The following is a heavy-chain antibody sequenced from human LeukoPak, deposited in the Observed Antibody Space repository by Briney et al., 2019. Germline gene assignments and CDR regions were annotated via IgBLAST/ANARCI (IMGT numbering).Heavy chain of an antibody. V-gene: IGHV3-23*01. CDR3: AKDLHDYGNYVGWFDS. CDR2: ISGSGGST. D-gene: IGHD4-11*01. CDR1: GFTFSSYA. J-gene: IGHJ5*01. Sequence: GGSLRLSCAASGFTFSSYAMDWVRQAPGKGLEWVSAISGSGGSTYYADSVKGRFTISRNNSKTTLFLQMNSLKAEDTAVYYCAKDLHDYGNYVGWFDSWGQGTLVTVSS.